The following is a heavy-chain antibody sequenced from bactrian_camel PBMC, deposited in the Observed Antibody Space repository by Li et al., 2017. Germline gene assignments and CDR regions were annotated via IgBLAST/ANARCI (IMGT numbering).Heavy chain of an antibody. Sequence: HVQLVESGGGLVQPGGSLRLSCAASGYHFSSCDMGWFRQAPGQERALISSLSMHGTRTYADSVKGRFTISRSMVKNTLYLQMNSLKTEDTAVYQCAAELNIKCSGGYGPESYNHWGQGTQVTVS. D-gene: IGHD2*01. CDR1: GYHFSSCD. CDR2: LSMHGTRT. J-gene: IGHJ4*01. V-gene: IGHV3-2*01. CDR3: AAELNIKCSGGYGPESYNH.